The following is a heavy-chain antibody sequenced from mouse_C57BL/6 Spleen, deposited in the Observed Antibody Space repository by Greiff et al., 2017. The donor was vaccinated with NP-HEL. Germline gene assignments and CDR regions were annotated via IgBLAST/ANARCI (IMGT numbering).Heavy chain of an antibody. J-gene: IGHJ2*01. CDR3: ARGGYYYGSSYGY. Sequence: VQLQQPGAELVKPGASVKMSCKASGYTFTSYWITWVKQRPGQGLEWIGDIYPGSGSTNYNEKFKSKATLTVDTSSSTAYMQLSSLTSEDSAVYYCARGGYYYGSSYGYWGQGTTLTVSS. CDR1: GYTFTSYW. V-gene: IGHV1-55*01. D-gene: IGHD1-1*01. CDR2: IYPGSGST.